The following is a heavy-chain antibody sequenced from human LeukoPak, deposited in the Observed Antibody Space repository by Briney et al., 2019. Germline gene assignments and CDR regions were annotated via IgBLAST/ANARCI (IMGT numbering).Heavy chain of an antibody. CDR2: INPSSGGT. J-gene: IGHJ4*02. V-gene: IGHV1-46*01. CDR3: AREYYYDSSGYYAGGY. Sequence: ASVQVSCKASGYTFTSYYMHWVRQAPGQGLEWMGIINPSSGGTSYAQKFQGRVAMTRDTSTSTVYMELSSLRSEDTAVYYCAREYYYDSSGYYAGGYWGQGTLVTVSS. CDR1: GYTFTSYY. D-gene: IGHD3-22*01.